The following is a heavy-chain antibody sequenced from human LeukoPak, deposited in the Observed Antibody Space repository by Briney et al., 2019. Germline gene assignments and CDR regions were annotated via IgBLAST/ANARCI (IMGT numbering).Heavy chain of an antibody. V-gene: IGHV3-23*01. D-gene: IGHD5/OR15-5a*01. Sequence: PGGSLRLSCAASGFTFSSYAMSWVRQAPGKGLEWVSAISGSGGSTYYADSVKGRFTISRDNSKNTLYLQMNSLRAEDTAVYYCASSITHLSGYYYYGMDVWGQGTTVTVSS. CDR1: GFTFSSYA. J-gene: IGHJ6*02. CDR3: ASSITHLSGYYYYGMDV. CDR2: ISGSGGST.